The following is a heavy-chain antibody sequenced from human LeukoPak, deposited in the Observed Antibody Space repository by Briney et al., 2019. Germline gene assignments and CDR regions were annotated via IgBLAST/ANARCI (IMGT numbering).Heavy chain of an antibody. CDR3: VRGCSSTSCYNY. D-gene: IGHD2-2*02. CDR1: GFTFSSDT. V-gene: IGHV3-21*01. Sequence: PGGSLRLSCAASGFTFSSDTMNWVRQAPGKGLEWVSSITGSGSSIYYADSVKGRFTISRDNAKNSLDLQMNSLRAEDTAVYYCVRGCSSTSCYNYWGQGTLVTASS. J-gene: IGHJ4*02. CDR2: ITGSGSSI.